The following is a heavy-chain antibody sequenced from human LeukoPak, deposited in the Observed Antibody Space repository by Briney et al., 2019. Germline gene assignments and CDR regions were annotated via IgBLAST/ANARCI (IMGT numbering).Heavy chain of an antibody. CDR2: IYPGDSDT. J-gene: IGHJ4*02. CDR1: GYSLSNYW. V-gene: IGHV5-51*01. CDR3: ARVDYYDRSGYFDY. Sequence: GESLKISCEGSGYSLSNYWLGWVRQMPGKGLVWMGIIYPGDSDTRYSPSFQGQVTISADKSISTAYLQWSSLQASDTAMYYCARVDYYDRSGYFDYWGQGTQVTVSS. D-gene: IGHD3-22*01.